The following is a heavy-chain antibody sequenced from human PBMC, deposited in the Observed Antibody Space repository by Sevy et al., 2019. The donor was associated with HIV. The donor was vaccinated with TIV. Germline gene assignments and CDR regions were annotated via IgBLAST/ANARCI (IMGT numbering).Heavy chain of an antibody. Sequence: ASVKVSCKASGYTFTSYYMHWVRQAPGQGLEWMGIINPSGGSTSYAQKFQGRVTMTRETSTSTVYMELSSLRSEDTAVYYCARDLCSSTSCPDYYYYYGMDVWGQGTTVTVSS. CDR3: ARDLCSSTSCPDYYYYYGMDV. J-gene: IGHJ6*02. CDR1: GYTFTSYY. V-gene: IGHV1-46*01. CDR2: INPSGGST. D-gene: IGHD2-2*01.